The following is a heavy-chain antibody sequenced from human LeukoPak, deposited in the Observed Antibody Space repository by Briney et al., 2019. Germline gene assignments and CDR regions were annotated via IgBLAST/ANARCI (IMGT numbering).Heavy chain of an antibody. J-gene: IGHJ1*01. CDR3: ARGFRPCSGTTCYLHFDL. Sequence: GGSLRLSCAASGFTFSTYAMSWVRQAPGKGLEWVSSIRAGDDKTFYSDSVEGRFTIARDNSKNTLYLQMSSLRAEDTAVYYCARGFRPCSGTTCYLHFDLWGQGTQVTVST. CDR1: GFTFSTYA. CDR2: IRAGDDKT. V-gene: IGHV3-23*01. D-gene: IGHD2-2*01.